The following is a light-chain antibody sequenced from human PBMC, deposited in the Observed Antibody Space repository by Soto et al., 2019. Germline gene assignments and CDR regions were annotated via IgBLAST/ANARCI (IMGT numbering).Light chain of an antibody. CDR2: EVS. Sequence: QSALTQPASVSGSPGQSITISCTGTSSDVGSHNLVSWYQQHPGQAPKLMIYEVSKRPLGVSARFSASKSGNTASLTISGLPPADEADYYCCSYGGSRAVFGGGTPLTVL. CDR3: CSYGGSRAV. CDR1: SSDVGSHNL. J-gene: IGLJ7*01. V-gene: IGLV2-23*02.